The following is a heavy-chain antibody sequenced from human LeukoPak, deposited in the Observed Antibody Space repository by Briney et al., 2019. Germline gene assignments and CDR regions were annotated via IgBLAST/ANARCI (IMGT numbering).Heavy chain of an antibody. D-gene: IGHD4-11*01. CDR3: ARTYSNNYYYYMDV. CDR1: GGSISSYY. CDR2: IYYSGST. J-gene: IGHJ6*03. Sequence: SETLSLTCTVSGGSISSYYWSWIRQPPGKGLEWIGYIYYSGSTNYSPSLKSRVTISVDTSKNQFSLKLSSVTAADTAVYYCARTYSNNYYYYMDVWGKGATVTVSS. V-gene: IGHV4-59*08.